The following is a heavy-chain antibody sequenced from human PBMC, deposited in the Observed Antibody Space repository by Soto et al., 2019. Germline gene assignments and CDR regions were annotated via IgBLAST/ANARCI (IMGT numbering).Heavy chain of an antibody. D-gene: IGHD2-2*03. J-gene: IGHJ6*03. CDR2: LYSSGST. Sequence: QVQLQESGPGLVKPSQTLSLTCTVSGGSISSGGYYWNWIRQHPGKGLEWIGYLYSSGSTYYNPSLNGRVSISVDTSKNQFSLKLSSVTAADTAVYYCASGYCSSTNCYDDYYYMDVWGKGTTVTVSS. CDR1: GGSISSGGYY. V-gene: IGHV4-31*03. CDR3: ASGYCSSTNCYDDYYYMDV.